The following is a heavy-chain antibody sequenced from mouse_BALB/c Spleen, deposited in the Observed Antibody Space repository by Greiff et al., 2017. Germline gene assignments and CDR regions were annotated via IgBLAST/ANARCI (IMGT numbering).Heavy chain of an antibody. CDR2: IDPANGNT. Sequence: VQLKESGAELVKPGASVKLSCTASGFNIKDTYMHWVKQRPEQGLEWIGRIDPANGNTKYDPKFQGKATITADTSSNTAYLQLSSLTSEDTAVYYCAQTAGYYAMDYWGQGTSVTVSS. D-gene: IGHD1-2*01. V-gene: IGHV14-3*02. J-gene: IGHJ4*01. CDR1: GFNIKDTY. CDR3: AQTAGYYAMDY.